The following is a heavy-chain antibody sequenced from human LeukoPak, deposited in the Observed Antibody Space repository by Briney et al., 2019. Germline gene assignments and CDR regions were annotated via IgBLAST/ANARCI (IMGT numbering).Heavy chain of an antibody. CDR1: GYTFTSYG. CDR2: ISAYNGNT. D-gene: IGHD3-22*01. V-gene: IGHV1-18*01. Sequence: ASVKVSFKASGYTFTSYGISWVRQAPGQGLEWMGWISAYNGNTNYAQKLQGRVTMTTDTSTSTAYMELRSLRSEDTAVYYCARANDSSGYYSGTFDYWGQGTLVTVSS. CDR3: ARANDSSGYYSGTFDY. J-gene: IGHJ4*02.